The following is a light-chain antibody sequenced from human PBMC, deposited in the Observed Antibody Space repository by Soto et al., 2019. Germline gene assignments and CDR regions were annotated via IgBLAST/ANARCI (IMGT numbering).Light chain of an antibody. Sequence: QSALTQPASVSGSPGQSITISCTGTSSDVGGYNYVSWYQQHPGKAPNLMIYDVSNRPSGVSNRFSGSKSGNTASLTISGLQAEDEADYYCSLYTSSSTLGVVFGGGTKLTVL. CDR3: SLYTSSSTLGVV. V-gene: IGLV2-14*01. J-gene: IGLJ2*01. CDR1: SSDVGGYNY. CDR2: DVS.